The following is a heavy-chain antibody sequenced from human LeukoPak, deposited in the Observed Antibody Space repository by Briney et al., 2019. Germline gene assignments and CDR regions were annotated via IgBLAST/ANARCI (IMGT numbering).Heavy chain of an antibody. J-gene: IGHJ4*02. CDR1: GTSFTSYY. D-gene: IGHD4-17*01. CDR3: ARMTTGHDY. Sequence: SETLSLTCGVSGTSFTSYYWRWIRQTPGKRLECIGEVNHSGYTNMNPSLKSRDTISVDTSKHQFSLMMTSVTAADTAVYFCARMTTGHDYWGQGTLVTVSS. CDR2: VNHSGYT. V-gene: IGHV4-34*04.